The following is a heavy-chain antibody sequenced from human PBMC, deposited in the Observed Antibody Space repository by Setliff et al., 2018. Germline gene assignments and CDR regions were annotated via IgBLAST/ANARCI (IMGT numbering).Heavy chain of an antibody. J-gene: IGHJ4*02. CDR1: DFSVGSVYY. Sequence: PSETLSLTCTVSDFSVGSVYYWGWIRQSPGKGLEWIASVYYSGTTYYNPSLESRVTMSVDTSKNQFSLKVISMTAADTAVYYCARGRNIAARLLDAWGQGTLVTVSS. CDR2: VYYSGTT. D-gene: IGHD6-6*01. V-gene: IGHV4-38-2*02. CDR3: ARGRNIAARLLDA.